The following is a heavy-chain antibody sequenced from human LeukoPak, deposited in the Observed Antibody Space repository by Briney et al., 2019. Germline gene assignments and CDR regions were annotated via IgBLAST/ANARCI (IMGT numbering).Heavy chain of an antibody. D-gene: IGHD3-10*01. CDR1: GFTFSSYG. V-gene: IGHV3-23*01. CDR2: ISGSGGST. Sequence: GGSLRLSCAASGFTFSSYGMSWVRQAPGKGREWVSAISGSGGSTYYADSVKGRFTIYRENSKNTLYLQMNSLRAEDTAVYYCARGAFWGVPDAFDIWGQGTMVTVSS. J-gene: IGHJ3*02. CDR3: ARGAFWGVPDAFDI.